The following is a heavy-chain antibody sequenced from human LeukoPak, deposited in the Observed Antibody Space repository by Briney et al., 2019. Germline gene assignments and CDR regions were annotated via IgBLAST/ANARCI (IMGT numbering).Heavy chain of an antibody. D-gene: IGHD3-3*01. CDR1: GGSISSYY. CDR2: IYYSGST. J-gene: IGHJ5*02. V-gene: IGHV4-59*08. CDR3: ARGKGESVYDFWSGYNWFDP. Sequence: SETLSLTCTVSGGSISSYYWSWIRQPPGKGLEWIGYIYYSGSTNYNPSLKSRVTISVDTSKNQFSLKLSSVTAADTAVYYCARGKGESVYDFWSGYNWFDPWGQGTLVTVSS.